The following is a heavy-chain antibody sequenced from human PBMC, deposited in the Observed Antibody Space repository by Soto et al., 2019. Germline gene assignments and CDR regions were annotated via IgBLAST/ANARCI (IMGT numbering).Heavy chain of an antibody. V-gene: IGHV1-3*01. CDR1: GYTFTSYA. CDR2: INAGNGNT. D-gene: IGHD1-1*01. CDR3: AGTPPTTTYYYYYMDV. Sequence: ASVKVSCTASGYTFTSYAMHWVRQAPGQRLEWMGWINAGNGNTKYSQKFQGRVTITRDTSASTAYMELSSLRSEDTAVYYCAGTPPTTTYYYYYMDVWGKGTTVTVSS. J-gene: IGHJ6*03.